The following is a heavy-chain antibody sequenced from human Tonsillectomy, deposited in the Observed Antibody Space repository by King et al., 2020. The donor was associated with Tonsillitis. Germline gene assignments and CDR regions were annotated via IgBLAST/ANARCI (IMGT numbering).Heavy chain of an antibody. CDR2: INPNIGGT. J-gene: IGHJ4*02. V-gene: IGHV1-2*02. CDR3: ARDRALYGGYPWDFNY. Sequence: VQLVESGAEVKKPGASMKVSCTASGYTFTGHFMHWLRQAPGQGLECMGWINPNIGGTNYAQSFQGRVTITRDTSISTVYMELSRLRSDDTAVYYCARDRALYGGYPWDFNYWGQGTLVTVSS. D-gene: IGHD5-12*01. CDR1: GYTFTGHF.